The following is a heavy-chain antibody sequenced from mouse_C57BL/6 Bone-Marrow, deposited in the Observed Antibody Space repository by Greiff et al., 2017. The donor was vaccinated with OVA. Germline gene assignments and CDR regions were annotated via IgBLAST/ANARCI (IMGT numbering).Heavy chain of an antibody. CDR3: ARINYWYFDV. CDR1: GFTFSDYG. V-gene: IGHV5-17*01. Sequence: DVMLVESGGGLVKPGGSLKLSCAASGFTFSDYGMHWVRQAPEKGLEWVAYISSGSSTIYYADTVKGRFTISRDNAKNTLFLQMTSLRSEDTAMYYCARINYWYFDVWCTGTTVTVSS. J-gene: IGHJ1*03. CDR2: ISSGSSTI.